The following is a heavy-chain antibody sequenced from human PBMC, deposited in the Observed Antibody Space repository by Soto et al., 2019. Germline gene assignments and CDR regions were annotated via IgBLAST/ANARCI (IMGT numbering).Heavy chain of an antibody. D-gene: IGHD6-6*01. Sequence: QVQLVESGGGLVKPGGSLRLSCAASGFTFSDYYMSWIRQAPGKGLEWVSYISSSGSTIYYADSVKGRFTISRDNAKNSLYLQMNSLKAEDTDVYYCARERGSSSSIYYYGMDVWGQGTTVTVSS. CDR1: GFTFSDYY. V-gene: IGHV3-11*01. CDR2: ISSSGSTI. CDR3: ARERGSSSSIYYYGMDV. J-gene: IGHJ6*02.